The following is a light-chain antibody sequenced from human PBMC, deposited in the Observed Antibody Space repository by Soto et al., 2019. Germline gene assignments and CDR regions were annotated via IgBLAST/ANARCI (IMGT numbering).Light chain of an antibody. CDR1: TSNVGAGYD. CDR2: GSR. V-gene: IGLV1-40*01. CDR3: QSYDINLGGYV. J-gene: IGLJ1*01. Sequence: QSLLTQPPSVSGAPGQGVTISCTGSTSNVGAGYDVHWYQQLPGTAPKLLIFGSRNRPSGVPDRISASKSGTSASLAISGLQAEDEAEYYCQSYDINLGGYVVGHGTKVTVL.